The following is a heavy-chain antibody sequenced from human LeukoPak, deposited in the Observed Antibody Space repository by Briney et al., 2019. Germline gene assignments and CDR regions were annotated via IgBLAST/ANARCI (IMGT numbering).Heavy chain of an antibody. V-gene: IGHV3-69-1*01. J-gene: IGHJ4*02. D-gene: IGHD3-16*01. CDR3: AKDRANWAIDD. CDR1: GFTFTDHP. CDR2: IGGDGIA. Sequence: GGSLRLSYVASGFTFTDHPMNWVRQAPGKGLEWISYIGGDGIAFYADSVKGRFTASKDDARKSMYLQMNSLRVEDTAVYYCAKDRANWAIDDWGQGTQVTVSS.